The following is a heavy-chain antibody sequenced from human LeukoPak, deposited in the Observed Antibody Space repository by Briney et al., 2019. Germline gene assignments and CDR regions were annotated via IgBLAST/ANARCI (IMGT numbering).Heavy chain of an antibody. D-gene: IGHD3-22*01. CDR1: GFTFSNAW. V-gene: IGHV3-15*01. Sequence: GGSLRLSCAASGFTFSNAWMSWVRQAPGKGLEWVSRIKSKTDGGTTDYAAPVKGRFTISRDDSKNTLYLQMNSLKTEDTAVYYCTEERYYDSSGYRHQYYYYMDVWGKGTTVTVSS. J-gene: IGHJ6*03. CDR3: TEERYYDSSGYRHQYYYYMDV. CDR2: IKSKTDGGTT.